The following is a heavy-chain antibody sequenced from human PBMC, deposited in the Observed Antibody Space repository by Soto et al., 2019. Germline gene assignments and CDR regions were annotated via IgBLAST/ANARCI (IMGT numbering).Heavy chain of an antibody. CDR1: GASISSYY. CDR2: VYYSGST. CDR3: ASDTAPSL. D-gene: IGHD5-18*01. J-gene: IGHJ4*02. V-gene: IGHV4-59*01. Sequence: SETLSLTCTVSGASISSYYWSWIRQPPGKGLEWIGYVYYSGSTNYNPSLKSRVTISVDTSKNQFSLKLSSVTAADTDMYYCASDTAPSLWGQGTLVPVSS.